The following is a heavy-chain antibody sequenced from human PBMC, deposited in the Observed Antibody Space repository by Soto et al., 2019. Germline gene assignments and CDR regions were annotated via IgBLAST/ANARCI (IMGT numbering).Heavy chain of an antibody. V-gene: IGHV1-18*01. Sequence: QVQLVQSGAAVKKPGASVKVSCRTSGYTFTNFGLRWVRQAPGQGLEWMGWISAYNTKTNYEQNIQGRVTMTTDTSTSTAYMELRSLRSDDTAVYYCARGGTQIDYLGQGTLVTVSS. J-gene: IGHJ4*02. D-gene: IGHD3-16*01. CDR1: GYTFTNFG. CDR2: ISAYNTKT. CDR3: ARGGTQIDY.